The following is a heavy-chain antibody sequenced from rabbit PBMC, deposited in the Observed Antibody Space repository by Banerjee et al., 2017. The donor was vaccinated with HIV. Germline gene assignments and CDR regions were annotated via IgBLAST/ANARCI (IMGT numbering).Heavy chain of an antibody. J-gene: IGHJ4*01. CDR1: GSDISSNA. CDR2: IYSSNGDK. Sequence: QEQLEESGGDLVKPGASLTLTCKASGSDISSNAMCWVRQAPGKGLELIACIYSSNGDKWYASWVNGRFTISRSTSLNTVTLQMTSLTAADTATYFCARGDTGSRHSPFNLWGQGTLVTVS. D-gene: IGHD1-1*01. V-gene: IGHV1S47*01. CDR3: ARGDTGSRHSPFNL.